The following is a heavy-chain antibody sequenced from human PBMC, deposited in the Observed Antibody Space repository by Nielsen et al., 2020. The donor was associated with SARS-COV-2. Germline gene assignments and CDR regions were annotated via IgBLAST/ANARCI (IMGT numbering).Heavy chain of an antibody. CDR3: ARDHSVTMVRGVIRNWFDP. V-gene: IGHV3-9*01. Sequence: SLKISCAASGFTFDDYAMHWVRQAPGKGLEWVSGISWNSGSIGYADSVKGRFTISRDNAKNSLYLQMNSLRAEDTALYHCARDHSVTMVRGVIRNWFDPWGQGTLVTVSS. CDR2: ISWNSGSI. D-gene: IGHD3-10*01. J-gene: IGHJ5*02. CDR1: GFTFDDYA.